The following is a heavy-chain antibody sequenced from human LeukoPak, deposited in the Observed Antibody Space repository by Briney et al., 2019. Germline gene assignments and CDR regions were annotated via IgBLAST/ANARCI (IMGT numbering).Heavy chain of an antibody. D-gene: IGHD5-12*01. CDR2: IYYSGST. J-gene: IGHJ3*02. V-gene: IGHV4-59*08. CDR1: GGSISSYY. CDR3: AGYGYYDAFDI. Sequence: PSETLSLTCTVSGGSISSYYWSWIRQPPGKGLEWIGYIYYSGSTNYNPSLKSRVTISVDTSKNQFSLKLSSVTAADTAVYYCAGYGYYDAFDIWGQGKMVTVSS.